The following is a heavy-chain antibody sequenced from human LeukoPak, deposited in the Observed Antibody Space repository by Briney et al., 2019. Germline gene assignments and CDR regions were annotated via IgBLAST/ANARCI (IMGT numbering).Heavy chain of an antibody. CDR3: ARGRRGEFDY. Sequence: SETLSLTCTVSGGSISSSSYYWGWIRQPPGKGLEWIGEINHSGSTNYNPSLKSRVTISVDTSKNQFSLKLSSVTAADTAVYYCARGRRGEFDYWGQGTLVTVSS. D-gene: IGHD2-21*01. CDR2: INHSGST. J-gene: IGHJ4*02. CDR1: GGSISSSSYY. V-gene: IGHV4-39*07.